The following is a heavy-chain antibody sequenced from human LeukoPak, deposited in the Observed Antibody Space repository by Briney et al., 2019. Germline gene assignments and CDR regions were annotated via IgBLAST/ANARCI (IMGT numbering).Heavy chain of an antibody. CDR2: MNPNSGNT. Sequence: ASVKLSCKPSVYTFTSYDINWVRQAAAQGLEWMAWMNPNSGNTGYAQKFQGRVTMTRNTSISTAYMELSSLRSEDTAVYYCARGVPAASPRYYYYYGMDVWGQGTTVTVSS. V-gene: IGHV1-8*01. J-gene: IGHJ6*02. D-gene: IGHD2-2*01. CDR1: VYTFTSYD. CDR3: ARGVPAASPRYYYYYGMDV.